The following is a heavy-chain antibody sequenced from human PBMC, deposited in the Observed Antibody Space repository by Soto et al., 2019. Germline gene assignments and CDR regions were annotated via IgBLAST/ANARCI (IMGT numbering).Heavy chain of an antibody. CDR2: ISYDGSNK. J-gene: IGHJ4*02. D-gene: IGHD3-22*01. CDR1: GFTFSSYG. Sequence: GGSLRLSCAASGFTFSSYGMHWVRQAPGKGLEWVAVISYDGSNKYYADSVKGRFTISRDNSKNTLYLQMNSLRAEDTAVYYCAKDAYDSSGYYPGLWGQGTLVTVS. CDR3: AKDAYDSSGYYPGL. V-gene: IGHV3-30*18.